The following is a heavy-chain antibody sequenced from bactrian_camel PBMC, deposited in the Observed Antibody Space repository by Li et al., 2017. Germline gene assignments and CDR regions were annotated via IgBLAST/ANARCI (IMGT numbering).Heavy chain of an antibody. Sequence: QVQLVESGGGSVQAGGSLRLSCAASGYTYNRNCMAWFRQAPGKEREGVARIATGSGNTYYADSVKGRFTISQDNAKNTVHLQMDSQKPEDTAMYYCAAEGALNGGICYGNPNYWGQGTQVTVS. CDR1: GYTYNRNC. CDR3: AAEGALNGGICYGNPNY. J-gene: IGHJ4*01. CDR2: IATGSGNT. V-gene: IGHV3S1*01. D-gene: IGHD5*01.